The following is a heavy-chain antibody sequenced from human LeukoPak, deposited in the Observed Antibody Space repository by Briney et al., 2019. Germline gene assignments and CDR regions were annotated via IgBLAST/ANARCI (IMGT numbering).Heavy chain of an antibody. CDR1: GFIFSSYS. Sequence: GGSLRLSCAASGFIFSSYSMNWVRQSPGKGLEWVSSISSGSNYIDYADSVKGRFTISRDNARNSLYLQMNSLRAEDTAVYYCARVSIAAAPYYFDYWGQGTLVTVSS. CDR2: ISSGSNYI. CDR3: ARVSIAAAPYYFDY. J-gene: IGHJ4*02. V-gene: IGHV3-21*01. D-gene: IGHD6-13*01.